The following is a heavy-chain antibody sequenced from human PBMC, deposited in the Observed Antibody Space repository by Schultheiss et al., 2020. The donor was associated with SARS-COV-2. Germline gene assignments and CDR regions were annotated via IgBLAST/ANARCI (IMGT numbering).Heavy chain of an antibody. J-gene: IGHJ4*02. V-gene: IGHV2-26*01. CDR1: GFSLSTSGVG. CDR3: ARIGYSYGGDYFDY. CDR2: IFSNDEK. Sequence: SGPTLVKPTQTLTLTCTFSGFSLSTSGVGVGWIRQPPGKALEWLAHIFSNDEKSYSTSLKSRLTISKDTSKSQVVLTMTNMDPVDTATYYCARIGYSYGGDYFDYWGQGTLVTVSS. D-gene: IGHD5-18*01.